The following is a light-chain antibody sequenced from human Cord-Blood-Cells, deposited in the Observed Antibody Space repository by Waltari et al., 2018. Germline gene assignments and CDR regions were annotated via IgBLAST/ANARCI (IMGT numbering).Light chain of an antibody. Sequence: EIVLTQSPATLSLSPGERATLSCRASQRVSSYLPRYQQKPGQAPRLLIYDASNRATGIPARFSGSGSGTGSTLTISSLEPEDFAVYYCQQRSNWPPLTFGGGTKVEIK. CDR3: QQRSNWPPLT. CDR1: QRVSSY. J-gene: IGKJ4*01. CDR2: DAS. V-gene: IGKV3-11*01.